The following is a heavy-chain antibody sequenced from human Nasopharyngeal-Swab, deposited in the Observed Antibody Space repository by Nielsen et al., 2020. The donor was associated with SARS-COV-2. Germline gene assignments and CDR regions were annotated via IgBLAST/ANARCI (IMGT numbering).Heavy chain of an antibody. CDR3: ARGISGVVPAPILGLGPYFHYYSMDV. Sequence: SETLSLTCTVSGVSITSQYWSWIRQPPGKGLEWIGEINHSGSTNYIPSLKSRVTISVDTSKNQFSLKVTSVTAADTAVYYCARGISGVVPAPILGLGPYFHYYSMDVWGKGTTVIVSS. D-gene: IGHD3-16*01. J-gene: IGHJ6*03. CDR1: GVSITSQY. CDR2: INHSGST. V-gene: IGHV4-34*01.